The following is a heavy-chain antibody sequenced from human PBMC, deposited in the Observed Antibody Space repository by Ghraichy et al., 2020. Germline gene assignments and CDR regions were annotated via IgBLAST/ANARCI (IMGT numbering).Heavy chain of an antibody. V-gene: IGHV3-53*01. J-gene: IGHJ5*02. Sequence: GGSLRLSCAASGFTISHNYMSWVRQAPGKGLEWVSILSDDGATAYTESVRGRFTTSRENTTNTLYLQMNSLRVEDTAVYYCANIEWLQTWGLGTLVTVSS. D-gene: IGHD3-3*01. CDR3: ANIEWLQT. CDR2: LSDDGAT. CDR1: GFTISHNY.